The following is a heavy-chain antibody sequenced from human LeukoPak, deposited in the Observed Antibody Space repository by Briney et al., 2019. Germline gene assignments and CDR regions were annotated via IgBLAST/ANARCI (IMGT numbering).Heavy chain of an antibody. Sequence: PSETLSLTCTVSGGSISSYYWSWIRQPAGKGLEWIGRIYTSGSTNYNPSLKSRVTMSVDTSKNQFSLKLSSVTAADTAVYYCAGTSFGWQQLVQGGFDYWGQGTLVTVSS. CDR2: IYTSGST. D-gene: IGHD6-13*01. J-gene: IGHJ4*02. CDR1: GGSISSYY. V-gene: IGHV4-4*07. CDR3: AGTSFGWQQLVQGGFDY.